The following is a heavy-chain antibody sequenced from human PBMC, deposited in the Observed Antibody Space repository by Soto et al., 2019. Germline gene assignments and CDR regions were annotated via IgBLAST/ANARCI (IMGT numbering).Heavy chain of an antibody. CDR2: IYHSGST. Sequence: KPSETLSLTCAVSGGSISSGGYSWSWIRQPPGKGLEWIGYIYHSGSTYYNPSLKSRVTISVDRSKNQFSLKLSSVTAADTAAYYCASFQGVWSGYSRTSPIDYWGQGTLVTVSS. V-gene: IGHV4-30-2*01. CDR1: GGSISSGGYS. D-gene: IGHD3-3*01. J-gene: IGHJ4*02. CDR3: ASFQGVWSGYSRTSPIDY.